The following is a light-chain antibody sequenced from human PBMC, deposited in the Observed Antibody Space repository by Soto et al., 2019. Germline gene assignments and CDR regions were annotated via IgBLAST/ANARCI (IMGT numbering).Light chain of an antibody. CDR2: AAS. V-gene: IGKV1-27*01. CDR3: QKYDSAPRK. Sequence: DIQMTQSPSSLSASVGDRVTITCRASQGISNYLAWYQQKPGKVPKLLIYAASTLQSGVPSRFSCSGSGTDFTLTISSRQAEDVASYYCQKYDSAPRKFGQGNKVEIK. J-gene: IGKJ1*01. CDR1: QGISNY.